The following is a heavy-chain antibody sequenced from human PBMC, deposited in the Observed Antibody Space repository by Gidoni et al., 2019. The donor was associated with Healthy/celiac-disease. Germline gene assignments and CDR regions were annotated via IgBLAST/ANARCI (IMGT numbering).Heavy chain of an antibody. CDR2: IYPGDSDT. CDR1: GYSFTRYW. J-gene: IGHJ6*02. D-gene: IGHD4-4*01. CDR3: ARQTSTVSLTDRYYYYYGMDV. V-gene: IGHV5-51*01. Sequence: ELQLLQSGAEVKKPGESLKISCKGSGYSFTRYWTVWGRQMPGKGLEWMGIIYPGDSDTGYSPSVKGQVTISADKSISTAYLQWSSLKASDTAMYYGARQTSTVSLTDRYYYYYGMDVWAQGTTVTVSS.